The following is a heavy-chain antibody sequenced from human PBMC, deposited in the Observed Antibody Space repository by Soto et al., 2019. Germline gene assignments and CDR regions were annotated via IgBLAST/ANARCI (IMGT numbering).Heavy chain of an antibody. J-gene: IGHJ4*02. CDR1: GYTFTNYG. V-gene: IGHV1-18*01. Sequence: QVQLVQSGAEVKKPGASVKVSCKASGYTFTNYGISWVRQAPGQGLEWMGWISANNGNTNYEQKLQGRXTXTPXTSTSTAYMELRSLRSDDTAVYYCARDRGSYALDYWGQGTLVTVSS. D-gene: IGHD1-26*01. CDR3: ARDRGSYALDY. CDR2: ISANNGNT.